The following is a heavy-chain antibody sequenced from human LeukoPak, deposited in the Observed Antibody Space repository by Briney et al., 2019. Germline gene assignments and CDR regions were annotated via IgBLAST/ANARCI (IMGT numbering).Heavy chain of an antibody. CDR2: IKQDGSEK. CDR3: ARRVAAAGSTGLRYIDV. Sequence: PGGSLRLSCAASGFTFSSYWMSWVRQAPGKGLEWVANIKQDGSEKYYVDSVKGRFTISRDNAKNSLYLQMNSLRAEDTAVYYCARRVAAAGSTGLRYIDVWGKGTTVTVSS. V-gene: IGHV3-7*01. CDR1: GFTFSSYW. J-gene: IGHJ6*03. D-gene: IGHD6-13*01.